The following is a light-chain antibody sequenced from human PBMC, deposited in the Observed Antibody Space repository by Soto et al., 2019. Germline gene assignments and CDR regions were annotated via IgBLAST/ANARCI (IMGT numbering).Light chain of an antibody. CDR1: SGDSSYA. CDR3: QTWGTGIRV. Sequence: QLVLTQSPSASASLGASVKLTCTLSSGDSSYAIAWHKQQPEKGPRYLMKLNSDGSHGKGDGIPDRYSGSSSGAERYLTISSLQSEDEADYYCQTWGTGIRVFGGGTKLTVL. V-gene: IGLV4-69*01. J-gene: IGLJ3*02. CDR2: LNSDGSH.